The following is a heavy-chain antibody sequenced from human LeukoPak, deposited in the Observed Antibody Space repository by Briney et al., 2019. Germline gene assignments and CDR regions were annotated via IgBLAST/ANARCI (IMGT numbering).Heavy chain of an antibody. V-gene: IGHV1-8*03. J-gene: IGHJ2*01. D-gene: IGHD5-24*01. Sequence: ASVTVSCKASGYTFTSYDINWVRQATGQGLEWMGWMTPNSGCTSYAQKFQGRVTITRNTSTTTAYMELSSLRFEDTAVYYCARGRDGYNFGYFDLWGRGTLVTVPS. CDR2: MTPNSGCT. CDR1: GYTFTSYD. CDR3: ARGRDGYNFGYFDL.